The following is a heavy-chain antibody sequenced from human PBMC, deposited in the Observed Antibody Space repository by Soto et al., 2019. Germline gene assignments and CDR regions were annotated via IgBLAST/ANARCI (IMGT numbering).Heavy chain of an antibody. Sequence: ASVKVSCKASGYTFTSYAMHWVRQSPGQRLEWMGWINAGNGNTKYSHKFHGRVTITRDTSAWTAYMELSSVRSEETAVYYCARDLNYVWGSYDYYYGMDVWGQGTTVTVSS. CDR3: ARDLNYVWGSYDYYYGMDV. CDR2: INAGNGNT. J-gene: IGHJ6*02. CDR1: GYTFTSYA. D-gene: IGHD3-16*01. V-gene: IGHV1-3*01.